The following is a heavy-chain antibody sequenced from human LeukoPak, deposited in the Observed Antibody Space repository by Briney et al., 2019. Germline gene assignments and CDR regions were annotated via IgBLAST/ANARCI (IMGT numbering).Heavy chain of an antibody. CDR3: ARGGSYYGMDV. Sequence: PQTLSLTCAVSGGSISSGGYSWSWIRQPPGKGLEWIGYIYHSGSTYYNPSLKSRVTISVDRSKNQFSLKLSSVTAADTAVYYCARGGSYYGMDVWGQGTTVTVSS. CDR1: GGSISSGGYS. CDR2: IYHSGST. J-gene: IGHJ6*02. D-gene: IGHD2-15*01. V-gene: IGHV4-30-2*01.